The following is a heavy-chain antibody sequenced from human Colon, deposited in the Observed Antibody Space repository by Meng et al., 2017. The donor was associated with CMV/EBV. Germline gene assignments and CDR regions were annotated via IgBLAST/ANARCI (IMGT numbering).Heavy chain of an antibody. V-gene: IGHV3-53*01. CDR1: GVSVSTNI. Sequence: GESLKISWAASGVSVSTNIMNWVRQAPGEGLEWVSLIHASGTTYYADSVKGRFTNSRDDSKNTLYLQMNSLRAEDTAVYYCARKPNYLGMDVWGHGTTVTVSS. CDR3: ARKPNYLGMDV. J-gene: IGHJ6*02. CDR2: IHASGTT.